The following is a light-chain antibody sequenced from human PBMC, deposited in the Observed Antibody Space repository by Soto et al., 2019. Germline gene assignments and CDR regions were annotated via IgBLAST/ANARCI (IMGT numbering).Light chain of an antibody. V-gene: IGLV2-23*02. CDR3: CSSGGSPTYV. CDR2: EVN. Sequence: QSVLTQPASVSGSPGQSITISCTGTSSNLGSYKLVSWYQQHPGKAPKLMIFEVNKRPSGVSNRCSGAKSGNTASLTIYGLKVEDEADYYCCSSGGSPTYVFGTGTKVTVL. J-gene: IGLJ1*01. CDR1: SSNLGSYKL.